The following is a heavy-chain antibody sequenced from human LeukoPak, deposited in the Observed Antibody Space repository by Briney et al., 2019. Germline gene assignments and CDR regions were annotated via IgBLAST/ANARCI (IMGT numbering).Heavy chain of an antibody. V-gene: IGHV1-2*02. Sequence: ASVKVSCKASGYTFSGYYIHWVRQAPGLGLEWMGWINPNSGGTNYAQKFQGRVTMTRDTSISTVYMEMSRLRYDDTAVYYCARPYFQWELRYWGPGTLVTVSS. CDR1: GYTFSGYY. CDR3: ARPYFQWELRY. CDR2: INPNSGGT. J-gene: IGHJ4*02. D-gene: IGHD1-26*01.